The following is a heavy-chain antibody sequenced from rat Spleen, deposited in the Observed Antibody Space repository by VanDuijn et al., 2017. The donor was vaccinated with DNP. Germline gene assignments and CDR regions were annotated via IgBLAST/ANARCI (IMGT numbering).Heavy chain of an antibody. CDR1: GFTFSGFW. Sequence: EVQLVETGGGLVQPGRSLKLSCVASGFTFSGFWMYWLRQVPGQVLEWVASINTDGDTTYSPDSVKGRFTVSRNNAQNTVCLQMNSLRSEDTATYYCAKDRTGGFAMDAWGQGTSVTVSS. CDR3: AKDRTGGFAMDA. V-gene: IGHV5-58*01. J-gene: IGHJ4*01. CDR2: INTDGDTT. D-gene: IGHD4-1*01.